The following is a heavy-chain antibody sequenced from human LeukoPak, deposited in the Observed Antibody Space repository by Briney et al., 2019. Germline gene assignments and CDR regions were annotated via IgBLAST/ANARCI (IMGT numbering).Heavy chain of an antibody. CDR2: ISGSGGST. CDR1: GFTFRIYA. J-gene: IGHJ4*02. Sequence: GSSLRLSCAASGFTFRIYAMSWVRQAPGKGLEWVSAISGSGGSTYYADSVKGRFTISRDNSKNTLYLQMNSLRAEDTAVYYCAKQRSDLARDYWGQGTLVTVSS. CDR3: AKQRSDLARDY. D-gene: IGHD2-21*02. V-gene: IGHV3-23*01.